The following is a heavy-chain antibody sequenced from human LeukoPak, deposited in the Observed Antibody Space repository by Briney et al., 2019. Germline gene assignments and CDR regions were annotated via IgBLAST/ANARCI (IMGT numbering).Heavy chain of an antibody. Sequence: GESLKISCKGSGYSFTSYWIGCVRQMPGKGLEWMGIIYPGDSDTRYSPSFQGQVTISADKSISTAYLQWSSLKASDTAMYYCARLGGIYSSSWYLHNWGQGTLVSVSS. V-gene: IGHV5-51*01. J-gene: IGHJ4*02. CDR1: GYSFTSYW. D-gene: IGHD6-13*01. CDR2: IYPGDSDT. CDR3: ARLGGIYSSSWYLHN.